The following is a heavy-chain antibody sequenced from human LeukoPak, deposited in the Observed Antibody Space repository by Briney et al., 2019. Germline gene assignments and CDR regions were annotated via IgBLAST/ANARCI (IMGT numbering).Heavy chain of an antibody. J-gene: IGHJ5*01. CDR1: GFSLSNYW. Sequence: GGSLRLSCAASGFSLSNYWMSWVRQAPGKGLEWVANIKEDGSEKDYVDSVKGRFTISRDNAKNSLYLQMNSLRAEDTAVYYCARGGDWINSWGQGTLVTVSS. V-gene: IGHV3-7*01. CDR3: ARGGDWINS. D-gene: IGHD2-15*01. CDR2: IKEDGSEK.